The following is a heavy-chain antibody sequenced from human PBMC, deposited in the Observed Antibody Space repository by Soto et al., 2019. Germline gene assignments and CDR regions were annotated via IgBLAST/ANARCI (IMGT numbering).Heavy chain of an antibody. Sequence: ASVKVSCKASGYTLTSYTMHWVRQAPGQRLEWMGWINGDNGYTKYSQKFQGRVTISRDTSANTAYMGLSSLRSEDTAVYYCARGGSGGNNDYWGQGSLVTGLL. CDR3: ARGGSGGNNDY. V-gene: IGHV1-3*01. CDR1: GYTLTSYT. CDR2: INGDNGYT. D-gene: IGHD2-15*01. J-gene: IGHJ4*02.